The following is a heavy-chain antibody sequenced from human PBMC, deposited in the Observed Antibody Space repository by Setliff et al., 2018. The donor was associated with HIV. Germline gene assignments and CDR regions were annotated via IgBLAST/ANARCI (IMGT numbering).Heavy chain of an antibody. Sequence: SVNVSCKTSGGTFNTYPIAWVRQAHGQGLEWMGGIAPNLRMPNYIQKFKGRLTITADESTSTVYMELTNLRSEDTAMYYYAREKSPVLEYVDWLKPRHVFDVWGQGTVVTVSS. CDR1: GGTFNTYP. CDR3: AREKSPVLEYVDWLKPRHVFDV. D-gene: IGHD3-9*01. J-gene: IGHJ3*01. CDR2: IAPNLRMP. V-gene: IGHV1-69*10.